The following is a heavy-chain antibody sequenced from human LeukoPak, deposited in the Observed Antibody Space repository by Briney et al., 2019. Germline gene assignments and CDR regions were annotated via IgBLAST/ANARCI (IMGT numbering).Heavy chain of an antibody. CDR3: AREYSASEH. CDR1: GYSLTNYY. Sequence: ASVKVSCKAFGYSLTNYYVHWVRQAPGQGLEWMAWIDPYTGNTHYAQKFQGRITVTRDTSVSTTYVELSWLTSDDTARYYCAREYSASEHWGQGTLVTVSS. V-gene: IGHV1-2*02. J-gene: IGHJ4*02. CDR2: IDPYTGNT. D-gene: IGHD5-12*01.